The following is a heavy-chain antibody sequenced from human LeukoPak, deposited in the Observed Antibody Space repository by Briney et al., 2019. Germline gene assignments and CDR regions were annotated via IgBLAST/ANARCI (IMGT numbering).Heavy chain of an antibody. CDR1: GASFRGYF. CDR3: ARGPDYYGDYISWFPDAFHI. J-gene: IGHJ3*02. V-gene: IGHV4-34*01. CDR2: IKYDGTT. D-gene: IGHD4-17*01. Sequence: SETLSLTCTVSGASFRGYFWNWIRQSPEKGLEWIGEIKYDGTTNYNPSLTSRVTMSIDKATNQFHLKVTSLTAADTAVYYCARGPDYYGDYISWFPDAFHIWGQGTLVSVSP.